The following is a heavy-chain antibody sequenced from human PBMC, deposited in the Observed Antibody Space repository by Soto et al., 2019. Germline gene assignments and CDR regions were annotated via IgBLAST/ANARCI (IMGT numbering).Heavy chain of an antibody. J-gene: IGHJ6*02. V-gene: IGHV3-23*01. CDR3: ARTRVYYYYYGMDV. D-gene: IGHD6-13*01. Sequence: GGSLRLSCAASGFTFSSYAMSWVRQAPGKGLEWVSAISGSGGSTYYADSVEGRYTISRDNSKNTLYLQMNSLRAEDTAAYYCARTRVYYYYYGMDVWGQGTTVTVSS. CDR2: ISGSGGST. CDR1: GFTFSSYA.